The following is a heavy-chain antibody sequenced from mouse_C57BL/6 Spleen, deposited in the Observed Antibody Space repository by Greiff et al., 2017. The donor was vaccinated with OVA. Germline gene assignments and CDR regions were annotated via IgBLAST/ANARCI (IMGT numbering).Heavy chain of an antibody. D-gene: IGHD2-4*01. CDR1: CYAFSSYW. CDR2: IYPGDGDT. CDR3: ARRYYDYGDWDAMDY. J-gene: IGHJ4*01. V-gene: IGHV1-80*01. Sequence: LVEPGASVKISCKASCYAFSSYWMNWVKQRPGKGLEWIGQIYPGDGDTNYNGKFKGKATLTADQSSSTAYMQLSSLTSEDSAVYFCARRYYDYGDWDAMDYWGQGTSVTVSS.